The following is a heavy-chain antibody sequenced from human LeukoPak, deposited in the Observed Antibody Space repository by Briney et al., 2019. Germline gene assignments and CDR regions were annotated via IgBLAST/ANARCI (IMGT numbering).Heavy chain of an antibody. V-gene: IGHV3-74*01. D-gene: IGHD3-22*01. CDR2: INSDGSST. J-gene: IGHJ4*02. CDR3: ARARDSSGYYYFDY. CDR1: GFTFSSYW. Sequence: GGSLRLSCAASGFTFSSYWMHWVRQTPGKGLVWVSRINSDGSSTSYADSVKGRFTISRDNAKNTLYLQMNSLRAEDTAEYYCARARDSSGYYYFDYWGQGTLVTVSS.